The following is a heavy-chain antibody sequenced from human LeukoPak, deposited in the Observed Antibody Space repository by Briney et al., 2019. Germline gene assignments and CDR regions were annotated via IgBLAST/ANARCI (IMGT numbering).Heavy chain of an antibody. CDR1: GGSISSYY. V-gene: IGHV4-59*12. D-gene: IGHD2-2*01. Sequence: SETLSLTCTVSGGSISSYYWSWIRQPPGKGLEWIGYIYYSGSTNYNPSLKSRVTISVDTSKNQFSLKLSSVTAAADTAVYYCARVDIAVVPSTTFDYWGQGTLVTVSS. CDR3: ARVDIAVVPSTTFDY. J-gene: IGHJ4*02. CDR2: IYYSGST.